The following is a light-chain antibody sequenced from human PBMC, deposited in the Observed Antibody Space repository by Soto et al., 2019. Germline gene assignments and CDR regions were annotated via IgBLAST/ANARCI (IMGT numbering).Light chain of an antibody. J-gene: IGKJ1*01. CDR2: KAS. CDR1: ASISTW. V-gene: IGKV1-5*03. Sequence: DNQMTQSPSPLSASVGDRVTITCRASASISTWLAWYQQIPGGAPQLLIYKASILESGVPSRFSGSGSGTEFTLTITSLQPEDFATYYCQQYDMFGPGTKVDIK. CDR3: QQYDM.